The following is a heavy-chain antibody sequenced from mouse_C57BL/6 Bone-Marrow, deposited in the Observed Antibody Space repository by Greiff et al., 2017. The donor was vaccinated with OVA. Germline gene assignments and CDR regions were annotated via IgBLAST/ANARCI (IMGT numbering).Heavy chain of an antibody. CDR3: ARYITYYPFDY. D-gene: IGHD2-10*01. Sequence: DVQLVESGGGLVQPGGSLSLSCAASGFTFTDYYMSWVRQPPGKALEWLGFIRNKANGYTTEYSASVKGRFTISRDNSQSILYLQMNALRAEDSATYYCARYITYYPFDYWGQGTTLTVSS. J-gene: IGHJ2*01. CDR1: GFTFTDYY. V-gene: IGHV7-3*01. CDR2: IRNKANGYTT.